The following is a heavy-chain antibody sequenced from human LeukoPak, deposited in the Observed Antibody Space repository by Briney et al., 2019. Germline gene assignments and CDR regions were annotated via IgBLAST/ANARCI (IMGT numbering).Heavy chain of an antibody. CDR3: ARDDSSGYSDY. CDR2: IIPILGIA. J-gene: IGHJ4*02. D-gene: IGHD3-22*01. CDR1: GGTFSSYA. Sequence: SVKVSCKASGGTFSSYAISWVRQAPGQGLEWMGRIIPILGIANYAQKFQGRVTITADKSTSTAYMELSSLRSEDTAVYYCARDDSSGYSDYWGQGTLVTVSS. V-gene: IGHV1-69*04.